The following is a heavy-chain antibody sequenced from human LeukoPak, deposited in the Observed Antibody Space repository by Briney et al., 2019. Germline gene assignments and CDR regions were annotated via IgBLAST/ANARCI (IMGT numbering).Heavy chain of an antibody. CDR2: IIPILGIA. CDR3: ARDSLPYYDSSGYMENWFDP. Sequence: SVKVSCEASGGTFSSYAISWVRQAPGQGLEWMGRIIPILGIANYAQKFQGRVTITADKSTSTAYMELSSLRSEDTAVYYCARDSLPYYDSSGYMENWFDPWGQGTLVTVSS. CDR1: GGTFSSYA. J-gene: IGHJ5*02. V-gene: IGHV1-69*04. D-gene: IGHD3-22*01.